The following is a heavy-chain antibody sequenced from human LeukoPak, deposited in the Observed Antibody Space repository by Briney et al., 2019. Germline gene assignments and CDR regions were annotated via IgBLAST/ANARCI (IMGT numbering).Heavy chain of an antibody. D-gene: IGHD3-22*01. J-gene: IGHJ4*02. V-gene: IGHV3-30*02. CDR2: IRYDGTNK. CDR1: GFTFSNYG. CDR3: AKDTYDSSGYYRRFDY. Sequence: GGSLRLSSAASGFTFSNYGMHWVRQAPGKGLEWVAFIRYDGTNKYYADSVKGRFTISRDNSKNTLYLQMNSLRAEDTAVYYCAKDTYDSSGYYRRFDYWGQGTLVTVSS.